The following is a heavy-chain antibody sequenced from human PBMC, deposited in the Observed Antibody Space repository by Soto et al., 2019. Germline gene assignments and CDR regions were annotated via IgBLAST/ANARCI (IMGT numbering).Heavy chain of an antibody. J-gene: IGHJ4*02. D-gene: IGHD1-1*01. Sequence: QITLKESGPTLVKPTQTLTLTCTFSGFSLTTNTVAVGWIRQPPGKAVEWLAIIYGNDAKFYSPSLKSGLTITKDTSTNQVVLTMTNMDPVDTATYYCARRYDPYYFDYWGQGTLVTVSS. CDR3: ARRYDPYYFDY. CDR1: GFSLTTNTVA. CDR2: IYGNDAK. V-gene: IGHV2-5*01.